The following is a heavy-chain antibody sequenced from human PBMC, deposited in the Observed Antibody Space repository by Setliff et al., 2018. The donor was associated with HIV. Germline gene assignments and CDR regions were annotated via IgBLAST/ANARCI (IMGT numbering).Heavy chain of an antibody. CDR3: ARGALLAVFDFDH. D-gene: IGHD3-10*01. V-gene: IGHV1-3*01. CDR2: INVGNGDT. CDR1: GYTFTTYS. Sequence: ASVKVSCKASGYTFTTYSIHWVRQAPGQSLEWMGWINVGNGDTKYSQDLQGRITITRDTSANTAYMELSRLRSDDTAVYFCARGALLAVFDFDHWGHGTLVTVSS. J-gene: IGHJ4*01.